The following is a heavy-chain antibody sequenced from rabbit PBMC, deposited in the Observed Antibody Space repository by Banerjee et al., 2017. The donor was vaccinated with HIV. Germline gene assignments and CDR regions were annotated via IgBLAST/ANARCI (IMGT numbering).Heavy chain of an antibody. CDR2: IYTSSSGNT. Sequence: QAPGKGLEWIACIYTSSSGNTYYASWAKGRFTISKTSSTTVTLQMTSLTAADTATYFCARGEDDGYAGWNFNLWGPGT. V-gene: IGHV1S40*01. J-gene: IGHJ4*01. CDR3: ARGEDDGYAGWNFNL. D-gene: IGHD4-2*01.